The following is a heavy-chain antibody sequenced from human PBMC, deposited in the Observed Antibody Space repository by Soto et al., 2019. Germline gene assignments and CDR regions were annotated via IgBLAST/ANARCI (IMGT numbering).Heavy chain of an antibody. CDR2: IYYNGNT. J-gene: IGHJ4*02. V-gene: IGHV4-59*11. Sequence: PSETLSLTCTLSGGAINDHYWSFIRQPPGKGLEWIGYIYYNGNTNYNPSLESRVTISVDRSRNQFPLRLTSLTAADTAVYYCARVRTGYFDYWGRGALVTVSS. CDR1: GGAINDHY. D-gene: IGHD3-9*01. CDR3: ARVRTGYFDY.